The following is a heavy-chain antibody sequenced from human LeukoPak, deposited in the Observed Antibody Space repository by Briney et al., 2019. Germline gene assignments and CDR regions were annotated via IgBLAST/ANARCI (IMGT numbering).Heavy chain of an antibody. CDR2: ISVYNGNT. V-gene: IGHV1-18*01. J-gene: IGHJ6*03. CDR1: GYTFTSYG. Sequence: ASVKVSCKASGYTFTSYGISWVRQAPGQGLEWMGWISVYNGNTNYAQKLQGRVTMTTDTSTGTAYMELRSLRSDDTAVYYCVRDHHYYGSGKYDNPRGYYYYYMDVWGKGTTVTISS. D-gene: IGHD3-10*01. CDR3: VRDHHYYGSGKYDNPRGYYYYYMDV.